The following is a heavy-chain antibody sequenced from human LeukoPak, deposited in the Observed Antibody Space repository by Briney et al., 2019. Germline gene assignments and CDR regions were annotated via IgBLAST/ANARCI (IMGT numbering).Heavy chain of an antibody. V-gene: IGHV3-30-3*01. CDR3: ARVGSGWYGTDAFDI. CDR1: GFTFSSYA. CDR2: ISYDGSNK. Sequence: PGRSLRLSCAASGFTFSSYAMHWVRQAPGKGLEWVAVISYDGSNKYYADSVKGRFTISRDNSKNTLYLQMNSLRAEDTAVYYCARVGSGWYGTDAFDIWGQGTMVTVSS. D-gene: IGHD6-19*01. J-gene: IGHJ3*02.